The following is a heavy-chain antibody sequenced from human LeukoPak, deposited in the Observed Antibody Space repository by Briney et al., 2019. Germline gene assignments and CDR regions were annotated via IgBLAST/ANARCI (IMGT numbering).Heavy chain of an antibody. J-gene: IGHJ4*02. CDR3: ARVPGRPAAVFDY. CDR1: GGSLSGFS. CDR2: LNHSGST. V-gene: IGHV4-34*01. D-gene: IGHD2-2*01. Sequence: NPSETLSLTCAVYGGSLSGFSWSWIRQPPGKGLEWIGELNHSGSTNYNPYLKSRVTISVDTSKNQFSLKLSPVTAADSAFYYCARVPGRPAAVFDYWGQGTLVTVSS.